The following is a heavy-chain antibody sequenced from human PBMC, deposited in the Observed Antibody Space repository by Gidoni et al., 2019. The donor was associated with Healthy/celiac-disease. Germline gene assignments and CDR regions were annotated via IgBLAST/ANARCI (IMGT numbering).Heavy chain of an antibody. D-gene: IGHD3-3*01. Sequence: QVQLVQSGAEVKKPGASVKVSCKASGYTFTSYGISWVRQAPGQGREWMGWISAYNGNTNYAQKLQGRVTMTTDTSTSTAYMELRSLRSDDTAVYYCARDESETIFGVVIGYGMDVWGQGTTVTVSS. V-gene: IGHV1-18*01. CDR1: GYTFTSYG. CDR3: ARDESETIFGVVIGYGMDV. CDR2: ISAYNGNT. J-gene: IGHJ6*02.